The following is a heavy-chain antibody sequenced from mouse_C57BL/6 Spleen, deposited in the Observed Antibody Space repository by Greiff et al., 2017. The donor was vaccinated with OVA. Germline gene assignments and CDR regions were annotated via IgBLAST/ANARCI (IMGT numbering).Heavy chain of an antibody. V-gene: IGHV5-16*01. CDR3: ARGDGYYFWYFDV. CDR1: GFTFSDYY. CDR2: INYDGSST. Sequence: EVMLVESEGGLVQPGSSMKLSCTASGFTFSDYYMAWVRQVPEKGLEWVANINYDGSSTYYLDSLKSRFIISRDNAKNILYLQMSSLKSEDTATYYCARGDGYYFWYFDVWGTGTTVTVSS. D-gene: IGHD2-3*01. J-gene: IGHJ1*03.